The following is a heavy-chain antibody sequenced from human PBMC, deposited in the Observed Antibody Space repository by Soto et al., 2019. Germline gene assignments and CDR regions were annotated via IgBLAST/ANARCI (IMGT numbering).Heavy chain of an antibody. J-gene: IGHJ6*02. CDR1: GGSISSSIYY. CDR2: IYYSGST. D-gene: IGHD2-2*01. Sequence: PSETLSRTCTVSGGSISSSIYYWGWIRQPPGKGLEWIGSIYYSGSTYYNPSLKSRVTISVDTSKNQFSLKLSSVTAADTAVYYCARPVGMGPAAMYYYYGMDVWGQGTTVTVSS. CDR3: ARPVGMGPAAMYYYYGMDV. V-gene: IGHV4-39*01.